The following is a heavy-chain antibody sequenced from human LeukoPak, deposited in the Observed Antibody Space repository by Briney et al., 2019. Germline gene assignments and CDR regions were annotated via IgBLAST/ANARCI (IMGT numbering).Heavy chain of an antibody. V-gene: IGHV1-3*04. CDR1: GYTFTSYA. CDR3: ARNTETAIPLPYYFDY. Sequence: ASVKVSCKASGYTFTSYAMHWVRQAPGQRLECMGWINTGNGNTKYSQKFQGRVTITRDTSASTAYMDLSSLRSEDTAVYYCARNTETAIPLPYYFDYWGQGTLVTVSS. J-gene: IGHJ4*02. CDR2: INTGNGNT. D-gene: IGHD2-21*02.